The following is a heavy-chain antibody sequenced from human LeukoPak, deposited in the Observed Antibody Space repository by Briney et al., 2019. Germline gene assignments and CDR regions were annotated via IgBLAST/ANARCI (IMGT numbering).Heavy chain of an antibody. Sequence: GESLKISRKGSGHSFSSYWIGWVRQMPGKGLEWMGIIYPGDSDTKYSPSFQGQVTISVDKSISTAYLQWSSLKASDTATYYCARAPNGLDIWGQGTMVTVSS. V-gene: IGHV5-51*01. CDR3: ARAPNGLDI. CDR2: IYPGDSDT. CDR1: GHSFSSYW. J-gene: IGHJ3*02.